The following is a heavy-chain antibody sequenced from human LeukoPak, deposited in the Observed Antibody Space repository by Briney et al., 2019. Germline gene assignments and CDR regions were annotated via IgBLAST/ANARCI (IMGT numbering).Heavy chain of an antibody. CDR1: GFTFSSSA. J-gene: IGHJ4*02. CDR2: ISDNGGTT. Sequence: PGGSLRLSCTASGFTFSSSAMRWVRQAPGKGLEWLSTISDNGGTTYYADSVKGRFTISRDNSKNTLYLQMNSLRAEDTAVYYCARKTYSSGWYVIDYWGQGTLVTVSS. V-gene: IGHV3-23*01. CDR3: ARKTYSSGWYVIDY. D-gene: IGHD6-19*01.